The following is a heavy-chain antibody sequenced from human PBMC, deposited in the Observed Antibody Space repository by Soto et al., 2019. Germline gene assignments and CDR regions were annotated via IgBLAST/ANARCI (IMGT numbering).Heavy chain of an antibody. CDR1: GFTFSSYG. CDR3: AKEFDSSGYSDY. D-gene: IGHD3-22*01. CDR2: ISYDGSNK. J-gene: IGHJ4*02. V-gene: IGHV3-30*18. Sequence: LRLSCAASGFTFSSYGMHWVRQAPGKGLEWVAVISYDGSNKYYADSVKGRFTISRDNSKNTLYLQMNSLRAEDTAVYYCAKEFDSSGYSDYWGQGTLVTVSS.